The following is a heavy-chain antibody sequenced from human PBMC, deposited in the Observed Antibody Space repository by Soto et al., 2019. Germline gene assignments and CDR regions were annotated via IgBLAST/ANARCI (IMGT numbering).Heavy chain of an antibody. CDR2: IYYSGST. D-gene: IGHD6-13*01. CDR1: GGSISSSSYY. J-gene: IGHJ4*02. CDR3: ARIASWEGIAGE. V-gene: IGHV4-39*01. Sequence: SETLSLTCTVSGGSISSSSYYWGWIRQPPGKGLEWIGSIYYSGSTYYNPSLKSRVTISVDTSKNQFSLKLSSVTAADTAVYYCARIASWEGIAGEWGQGTLVTVSS.